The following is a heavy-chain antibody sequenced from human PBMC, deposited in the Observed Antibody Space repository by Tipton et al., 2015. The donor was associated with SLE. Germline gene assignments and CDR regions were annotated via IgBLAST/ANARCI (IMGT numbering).Heavy chain of an antibody. J-gene: IGHJ3*02. CDR3: AKAGGDSMAFDI. CDR2: IYFSGST. V-gene: IGHV4-31*03. D-gene: IGHD2-21*02. Sequence: TLSLTCTVSGGSVSSGGYYWSWIRQHPGKGLEWIGFIYFSGSTFYNPSLKSRVTISVDTSKNQFSLNLNSVTAADTAVYYCAKAGGDSMAFDIWGQGAMVSASS. CDR1: GGSVSSGGYY.